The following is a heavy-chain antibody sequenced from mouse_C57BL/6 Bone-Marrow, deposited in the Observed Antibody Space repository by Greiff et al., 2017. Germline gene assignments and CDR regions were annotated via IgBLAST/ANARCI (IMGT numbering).Heavy chain of an antibody. Sequence: VQLQQSVAELVRPGASVKLSCTASGFTFTNSYMHWVKQRPEQGLEWIGRIDPANGNTKYAPKFKGKATITADTSSNTAYLQLSSLTSEDTAIYCGASGYSRAWFADWGQGTLVTVSA. CDR2: IDPANGNT. D-gene: IGHD2-5*01. V-gene: IGHV14-3*01. CDR1: GFTFTNSY. J-gene: IGHJ3*01. CDR3: ASGYSRAWFAD.